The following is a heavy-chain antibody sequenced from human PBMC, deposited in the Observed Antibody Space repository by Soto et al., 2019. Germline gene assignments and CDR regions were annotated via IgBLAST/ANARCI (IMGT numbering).Heavy chain of an antibody. D-gene: IGHD4-17*01. CDR2: ISVNGGST. CDR3: ARDGTDYGDYRFDY. Sequence: EVQLLESGGGLVQPGGSLRLSCAASGFTFNSYAMTWVRQGPGKGLEWVSGISVNGGSTHYAGSVKGRFTISRDNSKNTLSLQMNSLRAEDTAVYYCARDGTDYGDYRFDYWGQGTLVTVSS. V-gene: IGHV3-23*01. J-gene: IGHJ4*02. CDR1: GFTFNSYA.